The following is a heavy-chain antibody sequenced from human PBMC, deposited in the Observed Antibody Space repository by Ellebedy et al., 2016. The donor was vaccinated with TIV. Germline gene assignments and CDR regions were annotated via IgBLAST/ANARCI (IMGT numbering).Heavy chain of an antibody. CDR3: AKLKGSDHYGSGVPLNY. Sequence: GGSLRLXXSASGFTFSSFAMNWVRQAPGKGLEWVSSISRGGDRTYVADSVKGRFTISRDNSKNTLYLHMNSLRADDTAVYYCAKLKGSDHYGSGVPLNYWGQGTLVAVSS. CDR1: GFTFSSFA. D-gene: IGHD3-10*01. J-gene: IGHJ4*02. CDR2: ISRGGDRT. V-gene: IGHV3-23*01.